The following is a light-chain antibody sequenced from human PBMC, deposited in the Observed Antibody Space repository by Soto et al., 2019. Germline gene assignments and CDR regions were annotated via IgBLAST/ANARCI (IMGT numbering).Light chain of an antibody. J-gene: IGKJ1*01. CDR1: QSISGW. V-gene: IGKV1-5*01. CDR2: DAS. CDR3: QQYNSYWWT. Sequence: DIQMTQSPSTLSASVGDRVTITCRASQSISGWLAWYQQKPGKAPKLLIYDASNLESGVPPRFSGSGSGTEFTLTISSLQPDDFATYYCQQYNSYWWTFGQGTKVEI.